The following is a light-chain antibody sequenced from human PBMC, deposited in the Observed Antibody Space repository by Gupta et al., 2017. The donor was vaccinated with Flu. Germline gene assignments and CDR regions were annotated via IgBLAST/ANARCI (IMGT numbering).Light chain of an antibody. CDR2: EVS. J-gene: IGLJ2*01. CDR1: SDVLVGYNY. CDR3: RSKRSSSTLAF. Sequence: TISCTGTSDVLVGYNYVPSYQQHPSKAPKLMIYEVSDRPSGVSNHFSGSKSGNTASLTISGLQADDEADYYCRSKRSSSTLAFFGGGTRLTVL. V-gene: IGLV2-14*01.